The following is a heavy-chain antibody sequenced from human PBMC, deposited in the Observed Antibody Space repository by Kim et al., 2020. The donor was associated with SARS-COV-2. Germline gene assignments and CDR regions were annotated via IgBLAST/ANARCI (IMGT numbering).Heavy chain of an antibody. CDR1: GFTFSSYW. CDR2: IKQDGSEK. V-gene: IGHV3-7*03. CDR3: ARDRKYYDFWSGYYWDNYYYGMDV. J-gene: IGHJ6*02. Sequence: GGSLRLSCAASGFTFSSYWMSWVRQAPGKGLEWVANIKQDGSEKYYVDSVKGRFTISRDNAKNSLYLQMNSLRAEDTAVYYCARDRKYYDFWSGYYWDNYYYGMDVWGQGTTVTVSS. D-gene: IGHD3-3*01.